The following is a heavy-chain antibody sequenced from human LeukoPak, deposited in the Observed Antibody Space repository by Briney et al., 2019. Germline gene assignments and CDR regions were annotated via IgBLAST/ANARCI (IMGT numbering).Heavy chain of an antibody. V-gene: IGHV3-11*01. CDR2: ISSSGSTI. D-gene: IGHD3-10*01. CDR3: ASCGVRGVTRFGL. Sequence: PGGSLRLSCAASGFTFSDYYMSWIRQAPGKGLEGVSYISSSGSTIYYADSVKGRFTISRDNAKNSLYLQMNSLRAEDTAVYYCASCGVRGVTRFGLWGQGTLVTVSS. CDR1: GFTFSDYY. J-gene: IGHJ4*02.